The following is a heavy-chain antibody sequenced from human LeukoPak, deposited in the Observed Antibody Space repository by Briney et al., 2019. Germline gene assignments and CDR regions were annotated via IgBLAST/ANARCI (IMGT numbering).Heavy chain of an antibody. J-gene: IGHJ4*02. CDR2: IIPIFGTA. V-gene: IGHV1-69*01. CDR1: GGTFSSYA. Sequence: SVKVSCKASGGTFSSYAISWVRQAPGQGLEWMGGIIPIFGTANYAQKFQGRVTITADESTSTAYMELSSLRSEDTAVHYCARGGMGWIAAAGNYFDYWGQGTLVTVSS. D-gene: IGHD6-13*01. CDR3: ARGGMGWIAAAGNYFDY.